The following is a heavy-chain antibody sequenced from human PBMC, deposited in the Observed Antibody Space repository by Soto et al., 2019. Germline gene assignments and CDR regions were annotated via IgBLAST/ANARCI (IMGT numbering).Heavy chain of an antibody. Sequence: QVQLVQSGAEVKKPGASVKVSCKASGYTFTSYDINWVRQATGQGLEWMGWMNPNSGNTGYAQKFQGRVTMTRNTSISTAYMELSSLRSEDTAVYYCARTFRILQFLEWSYYMDVWGKGTTVSVSS. D-gene: IGHD3-3*01. CDR3: ARTFRILQFLEWSYYMDV. CDR1: GYTFTSYD. CDR2: MNPNSGNT. J-gene: IGHJ6*03. V-gene: IGHV1-8*01.